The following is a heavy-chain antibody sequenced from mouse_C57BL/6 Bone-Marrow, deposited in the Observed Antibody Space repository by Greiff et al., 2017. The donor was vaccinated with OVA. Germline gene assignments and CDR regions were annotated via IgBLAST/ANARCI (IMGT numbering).Heavy chain of an antibody. CDR1: GFNIKDDY. CDR3: TTGGYYGSDY. J-gene: IGHJ2*01. Sequence: VQLQQSGAELVRPGASVKLSCTASGFNIKDDYMHWVKQRPEQGLEWIGWIDPENGDTEYASKFQGKATITADTSSNTAYLQLSSLTSEDTAVYYCTTGGYYGSDYWGQGTTLTVSS. V-gene: IGHV14-4*01. CDR2: IDPENGDT. D-gene: IGHD1-1*01.